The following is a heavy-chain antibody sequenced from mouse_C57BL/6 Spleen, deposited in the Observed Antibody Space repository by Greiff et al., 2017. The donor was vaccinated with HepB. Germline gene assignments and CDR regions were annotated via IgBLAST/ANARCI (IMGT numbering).Heavy chain of an antibody. CDR1: GFTFSNYW. CDR2: IRLKSDNYAT. D-gene: IGHD1-1*01. J-gene: IGHJ3*01. V-gene: IGHV6-3*01. Sequence: DVHLVESGGGLVQPGGSMKLSCVASGFTFSNYWMNWVRQSPEKGLEWVAQIRLKSDNYATHYAESVKGRFTISRDDSKSSVYLQMNNLRAEDTGIYYCTGYYYGTAYWGQGTLVTVSA. CDR3: TGYYYGTAY.